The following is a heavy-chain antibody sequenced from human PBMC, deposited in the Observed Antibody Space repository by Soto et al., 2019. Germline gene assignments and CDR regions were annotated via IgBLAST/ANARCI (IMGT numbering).Heavy chain of an antibody. Sequence: SETLSLTCRVSGGSTSSYYWSWIRQPPGKGLEWIGYIYYSGSTNYNPSLKSRVTISVDTSKNQFSLKLSSVTAADTAVYYCARGAQFYDFWSGYHSYYFDYWGQGTLVTVSS. CDR3: ARGAQFYDFWSGYHSYYFDY. V-gene: IGHV4-59*01. J-gene: IGHJ4*02. CDR1: GGSTSSYY. CDR2: IYYSGST. D-gene: IGHD3-3*01.